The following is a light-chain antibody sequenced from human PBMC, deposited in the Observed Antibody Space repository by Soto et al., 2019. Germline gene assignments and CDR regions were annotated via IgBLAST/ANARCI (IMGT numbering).Light chain of an antibody. J-gene: IGKJ2*01. V-gene: IGKV1-39*01. CDR2: AAS. CDR3: LQSFNSPHT. CDR1: HSIGTY. Sequence: DIQMTQSPSSLSASVGDRVTVSCRTGHSIGTYLNWYQEKPGRAPRLLIYAASTLQVGVPSRFSGSGSGTDFTLTILSLRPEDFATYYCLQSFNSPHTFGQGTTVDVK.